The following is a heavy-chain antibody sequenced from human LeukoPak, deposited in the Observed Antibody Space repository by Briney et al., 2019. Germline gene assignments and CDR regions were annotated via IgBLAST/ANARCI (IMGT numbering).Heavy chain of an antibody. D-gene: IGHD2-15*01. Sequence: PSEALSLTCTVSGGSISSSRYYWGWVRQPPGKGLEWIGYIYYSGSTNYKPSFRGGVTISVDTSRNQFSMKLSSVTAADTAVYYCARGRYCSGGSCLVPFDYWGQGTLVTVSS. CDR3: ARGRYCSGGSCLVPFDY. CDR2: IYYSGST. J-gene: IGHJ4*02. CDR1: GGSISSSRYY. V-gene: IGHV4-61*05.